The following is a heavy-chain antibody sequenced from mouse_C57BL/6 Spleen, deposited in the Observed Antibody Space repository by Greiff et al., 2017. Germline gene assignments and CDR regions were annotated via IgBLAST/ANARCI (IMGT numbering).Heavy chain of an antibody. V-gene: IGHV3-6*01. CDR2: ISYDGSN. CDR1: GYSITSGYY. Sequence: EVQLQQSGPGLVKPSQSLSLTCSVTGYSITSGYYWNWLRQFPGNKLEWMGYISYDGSNNYNPSLKNRISITRDTSKNQFFLKLTSVTTEDTATYYCATYGDDGGRLAYWGQGTLVTVSA. CDR3: ATYGDDGGRLAY. J-gene: IGHJ3*01. D-gene: IGHD2-2*01.